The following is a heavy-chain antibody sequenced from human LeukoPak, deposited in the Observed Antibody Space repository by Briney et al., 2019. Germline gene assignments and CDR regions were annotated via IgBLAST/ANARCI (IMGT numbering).Heavy chain of an antibody. CDR1: GGSFSGYY. CDR3: ARGGAVTTGMGMDV. Sequence: SETLSLTCAVYGGSFSGYYWSWIRHPPGKGLEWIGEINRSGSTNYNPSLKSRVTISVDTSKNQFSLKLSSVTAADTAVYYCARGGAVTTGMGMDVWGQGTTVTVSS. J-gene: IGHJ6*02. V-gene: IGHV4-34*01. CDR2: INRSGST. D-gene: IGHD4-11*01.